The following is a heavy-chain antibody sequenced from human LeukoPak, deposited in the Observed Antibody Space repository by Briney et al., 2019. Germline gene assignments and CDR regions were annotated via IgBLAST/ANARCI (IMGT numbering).Heavy chain of an antibody. CDR3: AIDRGLFDAFDI. Sequence: SVKVSCKASGRIFSSYAISWVRQAPGQGLEWMGGIIPIFGTANYAQKFQGRVTITADESTSTAYMELSSLRSEDTAVYYCAIDRGLFDAFDIWGQGTMVTVSS. CDR1: GRIFSSYA. V-gene: IGHV1-69*13. J-gene: IGHJ3*02. D-gene: IGHD3-10*01. CDR2: IIPIFGTA.